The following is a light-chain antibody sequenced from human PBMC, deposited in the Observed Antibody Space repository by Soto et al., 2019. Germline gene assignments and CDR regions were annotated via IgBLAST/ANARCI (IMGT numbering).Light chain of an antibody. CDR2: EVN. CDR3: SSYAGSAWVV. J-gene: IGLJ2*01. Sequence: QSVLTQPPSASGSPGQSVTISCTGTKSDIGVYDFVSWYQQHPGKAPKLMIYEVNKRPSGVPDRFSGSKSGNTASLTVSGLQADDEADYYCSSYAGSAWVVFGGGTKVTVL. CDR1: KSDIGVYDF. V-gene: IGLV2-8*01.